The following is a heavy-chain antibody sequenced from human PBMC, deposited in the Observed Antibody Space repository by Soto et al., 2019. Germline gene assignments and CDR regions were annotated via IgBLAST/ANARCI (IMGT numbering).Heavy chain of an antibody. CDR1: GVTISTYA. Sequence: GGTLRLSCVASGVTISTYAKSWVWQGPGKGLEWVGGIAASDGATYYPHSDNGPFTFSHDNSKNTLYLQINSPRAEDTAVYYCAKHLHFVVRFSPLFSFYGLDVWGQGTPVTLSS. D-gene: IGHD2-2*01. CDR2: IAASDGAT. CDR3: AKHLHFVVRFSPLFSFYGLDV. V-gene: IGHV3-23*01. J-gene: IGHJ6*02.